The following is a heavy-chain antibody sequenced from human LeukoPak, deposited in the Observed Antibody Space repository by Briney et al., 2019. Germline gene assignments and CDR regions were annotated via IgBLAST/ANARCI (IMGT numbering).Heavy chain of an antibody. V-gene: IGHV2-70*04. Sequence: SGPTLVNPTQTLTLTCTFSGFSLSTHGMRVSWIRLPPGKALEWLARIDWDDEKFYSTSLKTRLTISKDTSKNQVVLTMTNMDPVDTATYYCARKSSGYYFDYWGQGTLVTVSS. CDR1: GFSLSTHGMR. J-gene: IGHJ4*02. CDR2: IDWDDEK. D-gene: IGHD3-22*01. CDR3: ARKSSGYYFDY.